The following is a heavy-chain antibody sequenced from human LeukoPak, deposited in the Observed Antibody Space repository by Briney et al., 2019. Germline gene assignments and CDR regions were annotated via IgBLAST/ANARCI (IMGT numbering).Heavy chain of an antibody. CDR1: GFTFSSYV. J-gene: IGHJ4*02. Sequence: GGSLRLSCAVSGFTFSSYVMHWVRQAPGKGLEWVAVIWYDGSNKYYAGSVKGRFTISRDNSKNTLYLQMNSLRAEDTAVYYRARAGYYDSGSYPYYFDNWGQGTLVTVSS. D-gene: IGHD3-10*01. CDR3: ARAGYYDSGSYPYYFDN. V-gene: IGHV3-33*01. CDR2: IWYDGSNK.